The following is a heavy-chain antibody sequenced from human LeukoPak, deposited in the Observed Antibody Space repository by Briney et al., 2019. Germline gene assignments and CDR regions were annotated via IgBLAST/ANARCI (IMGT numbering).Heavy chain of an antibody. V-gene: IGHV4-31*03. CDR1: GGSTSSGGYY. Sequence: SETLSLTCTVSGGSTSSGGYYWSWIRQHPGKGLEWIGYIYYSGSTYYNPSLKSRVTISVDTSKNQFSLRLSSVTAADTAVYYCARDGIVVVPAARTPSYYYYGMDVWGQGTTVTVSS. CDR3: ARDGIVVVPAARTPSYYYYGMDV. CDR2: IYYSGST. D-gene: IGHD2-2*01. J-gene: IGHJ6*02.